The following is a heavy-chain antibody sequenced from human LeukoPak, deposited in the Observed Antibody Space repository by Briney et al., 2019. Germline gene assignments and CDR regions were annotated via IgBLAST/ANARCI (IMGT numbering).Heavy chain of an antibody. D-gene: IGHD3-10*02. J-gene: IGHJ4*02. V-gene: IGHV1-2*02. CDR2: INPNSGGT. CDR3: ARVISVVRPRTSVFGLGY. CDR1: GYTFTGYY. Sequence: ASVKVSCKASGYTFTGYYMHWVRQAPGQGLEWMGWINPNSGGTNYAQKFQGRVTMTRDTSISTAYMELSRLRSDDTAVYYCARVISVVRPRTSVFGLGYWGQGTLVTVSS.